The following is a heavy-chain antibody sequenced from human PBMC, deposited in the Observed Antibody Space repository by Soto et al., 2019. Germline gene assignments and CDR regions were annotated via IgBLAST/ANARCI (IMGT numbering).Heavy chain of an antibody. CDR1: GFTVSSNY. CDR3: ARDLVGATTEYFQH. J-gene: IGHJ1*01. Sequence: GGSLRLSCAASGFTVSSNYMSLVRQAPGKGLEWVSVIYSGGGTYYADSVKGRFTISRDNSKNTLYLQMNSLRAEGTAVYYCARDLVGATTEYFQHWGQGTLVTVSS. V-gene: IGHV3-66*01. D-gene: IGHD1-26*01. CDR2: IYSGGGT.